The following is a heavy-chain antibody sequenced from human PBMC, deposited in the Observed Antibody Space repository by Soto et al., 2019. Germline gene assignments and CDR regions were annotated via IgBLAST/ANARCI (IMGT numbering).Heavy chain of an antibody. V-gene: IGHV4-4*07. Sequence: SETLSLTCNVSGGSIRSYYWSWVRQPAGKPLERIGRIYTSGSTNYNPSLKSRVSMSVDTSKNQFSLEVTSVTAADTAVYYCAREGASGFGMDVWGQGTTVTVSS. J-gene: IGHJ6*02. CDR1: GGSIRSYY. CDR2: IYTSGST. D-gene: IGHD1-26*01. CDR3: AREGASGFGMDV.